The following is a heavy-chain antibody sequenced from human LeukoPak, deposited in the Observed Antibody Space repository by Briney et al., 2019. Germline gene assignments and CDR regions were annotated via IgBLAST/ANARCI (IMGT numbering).Heavy chain of an antibody. D-gene: IGHD5-18*01. CDR2: IYYSGST. J-gene: IGHJ3*02. CDR1: GGSISSYY. CDR3: AREESRYGSGGDAFDI. Sequence: SETLSLTCTVSGGSISSYYWSWIRQPPGKGLEWIGYIYYSGSTNYNPSLKSRVTISVDTSKNQFSLKLSSVTAADTAVYYCAREESRYGSGGDAFDIWGQGTMVTVSS. V-gene: IGHV4-59*01.